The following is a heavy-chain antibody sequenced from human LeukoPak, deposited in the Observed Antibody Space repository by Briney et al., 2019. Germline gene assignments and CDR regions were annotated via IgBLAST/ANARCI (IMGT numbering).Heavy chain of an antibody. V-gene: IGHV3-23*01. J-gene: IGHJ4*02. CDR1: GFTFSSYA. CDR2: ISGSGGST. Sequence: PGGSLRLSCAASGFTFSSYAMSWVRQAPGKGLEWVSAISGSGGSTYYADSVKGRFTISRDNSKNTLYLQMNSLRAEDTAVYYCAKDMYSSSDKREFDYWGQGTLVTVSS. D-gene: IGHD6-6*01. CDR3: AKDMYSSSDKREFDY.